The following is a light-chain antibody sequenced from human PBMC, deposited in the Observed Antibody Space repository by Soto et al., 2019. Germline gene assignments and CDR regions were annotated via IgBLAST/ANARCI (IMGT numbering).Light chain of an antibody. CDR3: HSYTSRYTFV. Sequence: QSALTQPASASGAPGQSITISCTGTSSDVGGYNYVSWYQQHPGKAPKLMIYEVNNRPSEVSNRFSGSKSGNTASLTISGLQPEDEADYYCHSYTSRYTFVLGTGTKVTVL. J-gene: IGLJ1*01. CDR2: EVN. V-gene: IGLV2-14*01. CDR1: SSDVGGYNY.